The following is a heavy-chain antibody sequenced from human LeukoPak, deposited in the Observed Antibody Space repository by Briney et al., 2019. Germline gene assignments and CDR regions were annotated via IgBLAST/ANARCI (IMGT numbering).Heavy chain of an antibody. D-gene: IGHD4-11*01. V-gene: IGHV1-24*01. CDR3: ARDYSNSAFDI. CDR1: GYTLTELS. Sequence: ASVKVSCKVSGYTLTELSMHWVRQAPGKGLEWMGGFDPEVGKTIYAQKFQGRVTMTRDMSTSTVYMELSSLRSEDTAVYYCARDYSNSAFDIWGQGTMVTVSS. CDR2: FDPEVGKT. J-gene: IGHJ3*02.